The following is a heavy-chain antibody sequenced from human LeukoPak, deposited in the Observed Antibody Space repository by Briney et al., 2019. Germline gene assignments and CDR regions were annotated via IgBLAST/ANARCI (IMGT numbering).Heavy chain of an antibody. CDR2: ISSSGSTI. Sequence: GGSLRLSCAASGFAFSSYEMNWVRQAPGKGLEWVSYISSSGSTIYYADSVKGRFTISRDNAKNSLYLQMNSLRAEDTAVYYCARDGAEFDNWGQGTLVTVSS. V-gene: IGHV3-48*03. D-gene: IGHD3-16*01. CDR3: ARDGAEFDN. J-gene: IGHJ4*02. CDR1: GFAFSSYE.